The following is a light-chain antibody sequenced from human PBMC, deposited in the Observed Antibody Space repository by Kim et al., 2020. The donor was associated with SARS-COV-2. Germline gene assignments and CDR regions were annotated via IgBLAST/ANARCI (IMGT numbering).Light chain of an antibody. Sequence: QSVTISCTGSSSDVGAYNLDSWYQHHPGNALKLIIYEVTRRPSGVPDRFSGSKSGNTASLTVSGLQAEDEADYYCISYAGSATFGVFGTGTKVTVL. CDR1: SSDVGAYNL. J-gene: IGLJ1*01. V-gene: IGLV2-8*01. CDR2: EVT. CDR3: ISYAGSATFGV.